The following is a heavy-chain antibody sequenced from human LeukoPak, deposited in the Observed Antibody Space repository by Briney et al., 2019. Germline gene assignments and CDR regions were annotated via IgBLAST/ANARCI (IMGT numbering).Heavy chain of an antibody. Sequence: PSETLSLTCTVSGGSISSSSYYWGWIRQPPGKGLEWIGSIYYSGSTYYNPSLKSRVTISVDTSKNQFSLKLSSVTAADTAVYYCASFSFVYGDSTFDYWGQGTLVTVSS. D-gene: IGHD4-17*01. V-gene: IGHV4-39*07. CDR1: GGSISSSSYY. CDR3: ASFSFVYGDSTFDY. CDR2: IYYSGST. J-gene: IGHJ4*02.